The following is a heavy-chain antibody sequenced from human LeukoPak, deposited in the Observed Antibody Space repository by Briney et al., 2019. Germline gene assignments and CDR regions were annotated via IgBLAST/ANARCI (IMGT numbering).Heavy chain of an antibody. D-gene: IGHD6-13*01. CDR3: ARGTRAAAGTPNYYYYYMDV. J-gene: IGHJ6*03. CDR1: GGSFSGYY. V-gene: IGHV4-34*01. CDR2: INHSGST. Sequence: PSETLSLTCAVYGGSFSGYYWSWIRQPPGKGLEWIGEINHSGSTNYNPSLKSRVTISVDTSKNQFSLKLSSVTAADTAVYYCARGTRAAAGTPNYYYYYMDVWGKGTTVTVSS.